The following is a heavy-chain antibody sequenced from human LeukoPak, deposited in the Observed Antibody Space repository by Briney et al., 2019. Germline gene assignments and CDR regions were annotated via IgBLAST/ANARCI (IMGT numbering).Heavy chain of an antibody. D-gene: IGHD2-21*01. J-gene: IGHJ4*02. CDR1: GFTFSDYY. Sequence: GGSLRLSCAASGFTFSDYYMSWIRQAPGKGLEWVSYISSSGSTISYADSVKGRFTISRDNAKNSLYLQMDSLRAEDTAVYYCARAYCGGDCYSDTIDYWGQGTLVTVSS. CDR2: ISSSGSTI. V-gene: IGHV3-11*04. CDR3: ARAYCGGDCYSDTIDY.